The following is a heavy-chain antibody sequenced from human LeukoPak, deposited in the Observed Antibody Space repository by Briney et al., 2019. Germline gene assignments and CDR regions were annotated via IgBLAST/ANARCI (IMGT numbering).Heavy chain of an antibody. CDR1: GFTFSDYY. Sequence: PGGSLRLSCAASGFTFSDYYMSWLRQAPGKGLEWVSYITSSISYTDYADSVKGRFTISRDNAKNALYLQMNSLRAEDTAVYYCARLAFRGSSPFDYRGQGTLVTVSS. V-gene: IGHV3-11*03. D-gene: IGHD3-16*01. J-gene: IGHJ4*02. CDR2: ITSSISYT. CDR3: ARLAFRGSSPFDY.